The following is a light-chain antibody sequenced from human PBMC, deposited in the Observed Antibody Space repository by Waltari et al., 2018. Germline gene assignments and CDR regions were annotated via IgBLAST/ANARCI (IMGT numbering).Light chain of an antibody. J-gene: IGKJ2*01. CDR2: DAS. V-gene: IGKV1-5*01. CDR3: QQRSNWPT. Sequence: DIQMTQSPSTLSASVGDRVPITCRASQSISSWLAWYQQKPGKAPKLLIYDASSLESGVPSRFSGSGSGTEFTLTISSLQPDDFATYYCQQRSNWPTFGQGTKLEIK. CDR1: QSISSW.